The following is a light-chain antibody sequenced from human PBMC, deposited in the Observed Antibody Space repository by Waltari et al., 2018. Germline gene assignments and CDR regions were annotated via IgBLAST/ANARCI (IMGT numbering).Light chain of an antibody. CDR2: EVN. V-gene: IGLV2-8*01. CDR3: CSYAGSNYFYV. Sequence: QSALTQPPSASGSPGQSVTISCPGTRNDVGGYNFVSWYQKHPGKAPKLMIFEVNQRPSGVPDRFSGSKSGNTASLTVSGLQAEDEADYYCCSYAGSNYFYVFGTGTKVTVL. CDR1: RNDVGGYNF. J-gene: IGLJ1*01.